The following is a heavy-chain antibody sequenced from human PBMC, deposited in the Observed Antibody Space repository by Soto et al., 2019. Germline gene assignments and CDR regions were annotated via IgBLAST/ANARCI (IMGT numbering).Heavy chain of an antibody. D-gene: IGHD2-15*01. CDR1: GFSIGSSA. V-gene: IGHV3-23*01. CDR2: IGGNGVTT. CDR3: AKSSRYCSGGGCFYYFDY. J-gene: IGHJ4*02. Sequence: EVQLLESGGGLVQPGGSLRLSCAASGFSIGSSAWTWVRQAPGKGLDWVSTIGGNGVTTFYADSVKGRFTISRDISRKTVFLQMSSLRAEDTALYYCAKSSRYCSGGGCFYYFDYWGQGTLVTVSS.